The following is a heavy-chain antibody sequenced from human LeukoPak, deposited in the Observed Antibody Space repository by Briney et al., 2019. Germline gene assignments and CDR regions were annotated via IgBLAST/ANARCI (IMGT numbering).Heavy chain of an antibody. J-gene: IGHJ4*02. V-gene: IGHV1-69*06. CDR1: GGTFSSYA. CDR3: ATARGYDVFDY. Sequence: ASVKVSCKASGGTFSSYAISWVRQAPGQGPEWMGGIIPIFGTANYAQKFQGRVTMTEDTSTDTAYMELSSLRSEDTAVYYCATARGYDVFDYWGQGTLVTVSS. D-gene: IGHD5-12*01. CDR2: IIPIFGTA.